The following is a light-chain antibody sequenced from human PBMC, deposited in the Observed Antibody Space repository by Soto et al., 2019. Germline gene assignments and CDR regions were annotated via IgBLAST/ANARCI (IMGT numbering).Light chain of an antibody. CDR1: QSISSW. V-gene: IGKV1-5*01. Sequence: DIQMTQSPSTLSASVGDRVTITCRASQSISSWLAWYQQKPGKAPKVLIYDASSLESGVPSRFSGSGSGKKFTLTISSLQPDDFATYYCQQYNSYSSFTFGQGTKVDIK. CDR2: DAS. J-gene: IGKJ2*01. CDR3: QQYNSYSSFT.